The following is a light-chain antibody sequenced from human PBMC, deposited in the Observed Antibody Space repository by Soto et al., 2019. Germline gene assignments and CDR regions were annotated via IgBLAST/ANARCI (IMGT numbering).Light chain of an antibody. Sequence: DIQMTQSPSSLSASVGDRVTITCQASRDISNYLNWYQQKPGKAPKVLIYDASNLGTGVPSRFSGSGSGTDFTFSISSLQPEDVATYYCQQYDGLPTFGQGTRLEIK. CDR2: DAS. CDR3: QQYDGLPT. V-gene: IGKV1-33*01. J-gene: IGKJ5*01. CDR1: RDISNY.